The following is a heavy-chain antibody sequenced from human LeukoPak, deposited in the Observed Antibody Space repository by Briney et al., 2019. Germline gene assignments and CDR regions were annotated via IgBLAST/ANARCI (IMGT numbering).Heavy chain of an antibody. V-gene: IGHV1-69*06. Sequence: ASVKVSCKASGGTFSSYAISWVRQAPGQGLEWMGGIIPIFGTANYAQKFQGRVTITADKSTSTAYMELSSLRSDDTAVYYCARAMGRDQLLVVDYWGQGTLVTVSS. J-gene: IGHJ4*02. D-gene: IGHD2-2*01. CDR2: IIPIFGTA. CDR1: GGTFSSYA. CDR3: ARAMGRDQLLVVDY.